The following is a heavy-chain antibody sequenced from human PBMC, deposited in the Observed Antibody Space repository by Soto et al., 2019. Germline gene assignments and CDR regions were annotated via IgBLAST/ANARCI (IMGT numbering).Heavy chain of an antibody. V-gene: IGHV3-74*01. Sequence: GGSLRLSCAASEFTFGNYWLHWVRQAPGTGLVWVSRINPDGSNTAYADSVKGRFTISRDNAKNTLYLKMNSLRAEDTAVYYCTRDSYRRDGSGTYYYYGMDVWGQGTTVTVS. CDR1: EFTFGNYW. CDR3: TRDSYRRDGSGTYYYYGMDV. CDR2: INPDGSNT. J-gene: IGHJ6*02. D-gene: IGHD3-10*01.